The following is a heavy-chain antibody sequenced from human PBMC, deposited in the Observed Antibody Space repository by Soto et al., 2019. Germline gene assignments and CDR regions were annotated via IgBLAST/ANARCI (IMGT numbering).Heavy chain of an antibody. J-gene: IGHJ4*02. D-gene: IGHD2-15*01. CDR2: IWYDGSNK. CDR3: ARGYCSGGSCYYYFDY. Sequence: QVQLVESGGGVVQPGRSLRLSCAASGFTFSSYGMHWVRQAPGKGLEWVAVIWYDGSNKYYADSVKGRFTISRDNSKNTLYLQMNSLRAEDTAVYYCARGYCSGGSCYYYFDYWGQATLVTVSS. CDR1: GFTFSSYG. V-gene: IGHV3-33*01.